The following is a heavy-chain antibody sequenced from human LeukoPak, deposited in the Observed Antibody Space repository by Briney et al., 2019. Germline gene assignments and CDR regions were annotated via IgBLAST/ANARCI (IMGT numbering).Heavy chain of an antibody. Sequence: GESLKISCKGSGYSFTSYWISWVRQMPGKGLXXXXXXXXSDSYTNYSPSFQGLVTISADKSISTAYLQWSSLKASDTAMYYCARQDLGQYCSGGSCYMDYWGQGTLVTVSS. CDR2: XXXSDSYT. CDR3: ARQDLGQYCSGGSCYMDY. D-gene: IGHD2-15*01. J-gene: IGHJ4*02. CDR1: GYSFTSYW. V-gene: IGHV5-10-1*01.